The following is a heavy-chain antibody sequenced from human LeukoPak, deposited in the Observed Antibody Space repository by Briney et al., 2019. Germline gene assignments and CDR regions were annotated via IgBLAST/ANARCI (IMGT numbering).Heavy chain of an antibody. V-gene: IGHV1-69*01. CDR2: IIPIFGTA. Sequence: GASVKVSCKASGGTFSSYAISWVRQAPGQGLEWMGGIIPIFGTANYAQKFQDRVTVTADESTSTAYMELSSLRSEDTAVYYCASHFGVRPFDYWGQGTLVTVSS. D-gene: IGHD3-10*01. CDR1: GGTFSSYA. CDR3: ASHFGVRPFDY. J-gene: IGHJ4*02.